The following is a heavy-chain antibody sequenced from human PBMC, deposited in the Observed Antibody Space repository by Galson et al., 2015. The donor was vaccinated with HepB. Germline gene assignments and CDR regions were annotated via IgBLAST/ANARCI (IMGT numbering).Heavy chain of an antibody. CDR3: ARARYSTSPPDY. V-gene: IGHV1-18*01. J-gene: IGHJ4*02. Sequence: SVKVSCKANGYSFSSYGVTWVRQAPGQGLEWMGWISGYNGNTDYAQKFQGRVTVTTDTSTSTIYIEVKNLRSDGTAMYYCARARYSTSPPDYWGQGTLVTVSP. D-gene: IGHD6-13*01. CDR1: GYSFSSYG. CDR2: ISGYNGNT.